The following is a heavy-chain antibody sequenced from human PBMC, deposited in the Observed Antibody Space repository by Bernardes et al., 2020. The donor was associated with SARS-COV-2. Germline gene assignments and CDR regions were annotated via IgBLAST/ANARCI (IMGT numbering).Heavy chain of an antibody. CDR1: GFTLSPYE. Sequence: GGYLSRSSAASGFTLSPYEVNWVRPAPGNGLEWVSYIDKTGTTIYYADSVKGRFAISRDNAANSLHLQMNSLRDEDTAVYYCARDGGFRASHSWASIEDSFDLWGQGTTVTVSS. CDR2: IDKTGTTI. J-gene: IGHJ3*01. CDR3: ARDGGFRASHSWASIEDSFDL. D-gene: IGHD5-12*01. V-gene: IGHV3-48*03.